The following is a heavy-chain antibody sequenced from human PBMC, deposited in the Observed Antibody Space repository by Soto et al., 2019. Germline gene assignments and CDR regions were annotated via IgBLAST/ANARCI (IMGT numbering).Heavy chain of an antibody. CDR2: ISSSGSTI. CDR3: ARGAAMAYGMDV. V-gene: IGHV3-11*01. D-gene: IGHD5-18*01. Sequence: GGALRLSCAASGFTFSDYYMSWVRQAPGKGLEWVSYISSSGSTIFYADSVKGRFTISRDNAKNSLYLQMNSLRAEDTAVYYCARGAAMAYGMDVWGQGTTVTVSS. J-gene: IGHJ6*02. CDR1: GFTFSDYY.